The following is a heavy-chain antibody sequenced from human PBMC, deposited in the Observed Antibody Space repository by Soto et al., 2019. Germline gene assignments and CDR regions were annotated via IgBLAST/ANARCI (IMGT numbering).Heavy chain of an antibody. D-gene: IGHD3-16*01. CDR1: GFTFRSYV. V-gene: IGHV3-33*05. CDR3: ARRGTTGGLDV. J-gene: IGHJ1*01. CDR2: TSYDGSNK. Sequence: QVQLVESGGGVVQPGTSLRLSCVGSGFTFRSYVIHWVRQAPGKGLEWVALTSYDGSNKDYGDSVKGRFTISRDNSRNTVDLQIDSLRREDTALYYCARRGTTGGLDVWGQRTLVSVSS.